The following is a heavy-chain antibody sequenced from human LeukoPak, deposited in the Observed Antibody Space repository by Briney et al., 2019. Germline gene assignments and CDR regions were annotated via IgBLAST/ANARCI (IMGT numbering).Heavy chain of an antibody. J-gene: IGHJ6*03. Sequence: GGSLRLSCAASGFTFSAYGMHWVRQAPGKGLEWVAIIWYDGGNKYYADSVKGRFTISRDNSKNTLFLQMNSLRVEDTAVYYCAKDGPEIVNAYYYYMDVWGKGTTVTVSS. CDR3: AKDGPEIVNAYYYYMDV. CDR1: GFTFSAYG. CDR2: IWYDGGNK. D-gene: IGHD5-24*01. V-gene: IGHV3-33*06.